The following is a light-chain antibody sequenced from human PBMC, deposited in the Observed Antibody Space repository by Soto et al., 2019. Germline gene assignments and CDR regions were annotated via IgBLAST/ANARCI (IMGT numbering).Light chain of an antibody. CDR3: QKYNSALLT. CDR1: HSVSSS. CDR2: GAS. J-gene: IGKJ4*01. Sequence: EIVMTQSPATLSVSPGERATLFCRASHSVSSSLAWYQQKPGQAPRLLIHGASTRATGIPARFSGSGSGTEFTLTISSLQSEDFAVYYCQKYNSALLTFGGGTKVEIK. V-gene: IGKV3-15*01.